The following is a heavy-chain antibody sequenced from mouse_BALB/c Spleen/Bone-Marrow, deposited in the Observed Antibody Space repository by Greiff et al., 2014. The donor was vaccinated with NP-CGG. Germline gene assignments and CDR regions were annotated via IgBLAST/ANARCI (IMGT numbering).Heavy chain of an antibody. J-gene: IGHJ4*01. CDR2: IWRGGST. Sequence: VQRVESGPGLVQPSQSLSITCTVSGFSLTSYGVHWVRQSPGKGLEWLGVIWRGGSTDYNAAFMSRLSITKDNSKSQVFFKRNRRKADDTAIYYCAKIGTTTGAMDYWGQGTSVTVSS. D-gene: IGHD2-14*01. V-gene: IGHV2-5*01. CDR1: GFSLTSYG. CDR3: AKIGTTTGAMDY.